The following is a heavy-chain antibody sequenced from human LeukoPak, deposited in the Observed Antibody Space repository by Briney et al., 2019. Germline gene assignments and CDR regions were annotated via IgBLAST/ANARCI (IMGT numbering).Heavy chain of an antibody. CDR2: INPNIGGT. D-gene: IGHD5-18*01. Sequence: ASVKVFCKASGYTFTGYYMHWVRQAPGQGLEWMGRINPNIGGTNYAQKFQGRVTMTRDTSISTAYMELSRLRSDDTAVYYCARVRGYSYGSGAFDIWGQGTMVTVSS. J-gene: IGHJ3*02. CDR1: GYTFTGYY. CDR3: ARVRGYSYGSGAFDI. V-gene: IGHV1-2*06.